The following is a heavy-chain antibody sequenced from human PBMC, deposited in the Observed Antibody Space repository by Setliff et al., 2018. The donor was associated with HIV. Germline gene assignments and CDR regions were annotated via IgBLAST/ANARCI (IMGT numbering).Heavy chain of an antibody. V-gene: IGHV1-2*02. J-gene: IGHJ4*02. CDR1: GYTFTVYY. Sequence: GASVKVSCKASGYTFTVYYLHWLRQAPGQGLEWMGWMNPNSGGTNYAQKFQGRVTMTRDTSINTAFMELNSLSSEDTAVYYCARLFYDYWCGFYSGDYWGQGTLVTVSS. D-gene: IGHD3-3*01. CDR3: ARLFYDYWCGFYSGDY. CDR2: MNPNSGGT.